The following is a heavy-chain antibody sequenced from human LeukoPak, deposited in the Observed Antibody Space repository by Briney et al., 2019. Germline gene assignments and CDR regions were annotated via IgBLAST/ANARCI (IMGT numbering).Heavy chain of an antibody. Sequence: GGSLRLSCAASGFTFSDYYMSWIRQAPGKGLEWVSYISSSGSTIYYADSVKGRFTISRDNAKNSLYLHMNSLRAEDTAVYYCARYRRAIPPHNWFDPWGQGTLVTVSS. D-gene: IGHD2-2*02. CDR2: ISSSGSTI. CDR1: GFTFSDYY. V-gene: IGHV3-11*01. CDR3: ARYRRAIPPHNWFDP. J-gene: IGHJ5*02.